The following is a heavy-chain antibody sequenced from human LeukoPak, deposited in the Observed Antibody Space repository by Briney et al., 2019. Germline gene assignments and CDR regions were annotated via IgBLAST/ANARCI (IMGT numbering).Heavy chain of an antibody. CDR3: ATSVTRYYFDY. D-gene: IGHD4-17*01. Sequence: TSQTLSLTCTVSGGSISSGDYSWSWIRQPPGKGLEWIGYIYYSGSTYYNPSLKSRVTISVDTSKNQFSLKLSSVNAADTAVYYCATSVTRYYFDYWGQGTLVTVSS. J-gene: IGHJ4*02. V-gene: IGHV4-30-4*01. CDR2: IYYSGST. CDR1: GGSISSGDYS.